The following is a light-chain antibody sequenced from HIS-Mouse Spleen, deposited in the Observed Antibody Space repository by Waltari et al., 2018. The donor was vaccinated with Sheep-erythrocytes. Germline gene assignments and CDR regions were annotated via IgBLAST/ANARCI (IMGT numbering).Light chain of an antibody. J-gene: IGKJ4*01. CDR2: WAS. CDR3: QQYYSTLLT. CDR1: QRVLYSSNNKNY. Sequence: DIVMTQSPDSLAVSLGKRATINCKSSQRVLYSSNNKNYLAWYQQKPGQPPKLLIYWASTRESGVPDRFSGSGSGTDFTLTISSLQAEDVAVYYCQQYYSTLLTFGGGTKVEIK. V-gene: IGKV4-1*01.